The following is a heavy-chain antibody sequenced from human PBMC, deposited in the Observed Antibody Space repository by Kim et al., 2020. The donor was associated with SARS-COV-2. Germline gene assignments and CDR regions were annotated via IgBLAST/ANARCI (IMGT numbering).Heavy chain of an antibody. J-gene: IGHJ4*02. CDR3: ARHGDGYAYSFDF. D-gene: IGHD5-12*01. Sequence: SPSFQGQVTISADKAISTAYLQWSDLKATDTAIYYCARHGDGYAYSFDFWGQGALVTVSS. V-gene: IGHV5-51*01.